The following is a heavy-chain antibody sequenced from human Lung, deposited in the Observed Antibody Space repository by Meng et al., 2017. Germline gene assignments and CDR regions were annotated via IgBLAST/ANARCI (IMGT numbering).Heavy chain of an antibody. CDR3: ARGRYSSSSAVVDY. J-gene: IGHJ4*02. D-gene: IGHD6-13*01. V-gene: IGHV3-33*01. Sequence: QVQLVESGGGVVQPGRSLRLSFASSGFTFSSYGMHWVRQAPGKGLEWVAVIWYDGSNKYYADSVKGRFTISRDNSKNTLYLQMNSLRAEDTAVYYCARGRYSSSSAVVDYWGQGTLVTVSS. CDR2: IWYDGSNK. CDR1: GFTFSSYG.